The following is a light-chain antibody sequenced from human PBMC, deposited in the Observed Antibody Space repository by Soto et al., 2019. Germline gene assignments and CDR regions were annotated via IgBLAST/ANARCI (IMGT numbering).Light chain of an antibody. CDR3: QQYGSSLFT. V-gene: IGKV3-20*01. CDR1: QSVGSY. Sequence: EIELIESPATLSLSPGERATLSCRASQSVGSYLAWYQHKPGQAPRLLIYGASSRATGIPDRFSGSGSGTDFTLTTSRLEPEDFAVYYCQQYGSSLFTFGGGTKVDIK. J-gene: IGKJ4*01. CDR2: GAS.